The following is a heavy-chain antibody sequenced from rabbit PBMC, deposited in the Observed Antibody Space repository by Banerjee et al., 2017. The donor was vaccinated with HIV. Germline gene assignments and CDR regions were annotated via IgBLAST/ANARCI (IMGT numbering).Heavy chain of an antibody. D-gene: IGHD4-1*01. Sequence: QSLEESGGDLVKPGASLTLTCTASGFTLSSYWMWWVRQAPGKGLEWIGCINTSSGNTVYASWAKGRFTISKTSSTTVTLQMTSLTAADTATYFCARDSAGAIGWNFNLWGPGTLVTVS. CDR1: GFTLSSYW. CDR3: ARDSAGAIGWNFNL. CDR2: INTSSGNT. V-gene: IGHV1S40*01. J-gene: IGHJ4*01.